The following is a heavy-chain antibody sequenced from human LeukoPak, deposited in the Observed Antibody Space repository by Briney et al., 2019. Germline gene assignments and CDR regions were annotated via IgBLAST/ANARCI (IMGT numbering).Heavy chain of an antibody. J-gene: IGHJ4*02. CDR2: ISGSGGST. CDR1: GFTFSSYS. Sequence: GGSLRLSCAASGFTFSSYSMNWVRQAPGKGLEWVSTISGSGGSTYYADSVKGRFTISRDNSKNTLFLQMNSLRAGDTAVYSCAKHWYYDILTGYSPLFDYWGQGTLVTVSS. CDR3: AKHWYYDILTGYSPLFDY. V-gene: IGHV3-23*01. D-gene: IGHD3-9*01.